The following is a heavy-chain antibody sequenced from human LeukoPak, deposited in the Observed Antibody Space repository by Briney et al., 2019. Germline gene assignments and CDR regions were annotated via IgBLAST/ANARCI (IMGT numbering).Heavy chain of an antibody. CDR1: GFTFTSHV. CDR2: ISMNVQTT. Sequence: PGGSLRLSCSASGFTFTSHVMHRVRQAPGKGLQYVSGISMNVQTTYYAGSVKGRFTISRDSSKNTVYLQMNSLAAEDTAVYYCVREGLERRTNFDYWGQGTLVSVSS. D-gene: IGHD1-1*01. V-gene: IGHV3-64D*06. CDR3: VREGLERRTNFDY. J-gene: IGHJ4*02.